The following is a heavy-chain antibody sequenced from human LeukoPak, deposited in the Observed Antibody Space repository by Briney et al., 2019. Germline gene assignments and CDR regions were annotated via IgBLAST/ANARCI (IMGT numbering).Heavy chain of an antibody. J-gene: IGHJ6*03. CDR1: GFTFSSNW. Sequence: GGSLKLSCSAAGFTFSSNWMSCLCLPPWTGQERVANINQDGSEKYYEDSVKGRFTISRDNADNSLYLQMNSLGAEETAVYFCARLGPVNKDHYIDVGGKGTTVTISS. CDR2: INQDGSEK. CDR3: ARLGPVNKDHYIDV. D-gene: IGHD4-17*01. V-gene: IGHV3-7*02.